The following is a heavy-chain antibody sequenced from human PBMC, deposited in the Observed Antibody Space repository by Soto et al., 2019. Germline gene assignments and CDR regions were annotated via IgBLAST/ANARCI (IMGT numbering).Heavy chain of an antibody. CDR2: IFHSGTT. Sequence: PSETLSLTCAVSGGSISSGGYSWNWIRQPPGKGLEWIGYIFHSGTTYYNPSLKSRVTISVDRSKNQFSLKLSSVTAADTAVYYCARGAGTGADSWGQGTLVT. D-gene: IGHD6-13*01. CDR3: ARGAGTGADS. J-gene: IGHJ5*01. V-gene: IGHV4-30-2*01. CDR1: GGSISSGGYS.